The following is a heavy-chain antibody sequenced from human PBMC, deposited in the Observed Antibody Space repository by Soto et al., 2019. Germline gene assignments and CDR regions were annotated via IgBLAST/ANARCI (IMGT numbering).Heavy chain of an antibody. CDR2: IRTKANSYAT. CDR3: AASISTSCCANFDY. V-gene: IGHV3-73*01. D-gene: IGHD2-2*01. J-gene: IGHJ4*02. CDR1: GFTFSGSA. Sequence: GGSLRLSCAASGFTFSGSAMHWVRQASGKGLEWVGRIRTKANSYATAYAASAKGRFTISRDNSKNTLYLQMNSLRAEDTAVYYCAASISTSCCANFDYWGQGTLVTVSS.